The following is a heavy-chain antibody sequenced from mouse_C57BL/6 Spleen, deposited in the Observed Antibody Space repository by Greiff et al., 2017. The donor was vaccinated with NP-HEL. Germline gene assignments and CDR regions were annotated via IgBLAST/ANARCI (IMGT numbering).Heavy chain of an antibody. Sequence: EVKLQESGGGLVKPGGSLKLSCAASGFTFSSYAMSWVRQTPEKRLEWVATISDGGSYTYYPDNVKGRFTISRDNAKNNLYLQMSHLKSEDTAMYYCARENGYWFAYWGQGTLVTVSA. V-gene: IGHV5-4*01. D-gene: IGHD2-2*01. J-gene: IGHJ3*01. CDR1: GFTFSSYA. CDR2: ISDGGSYT. CDR3: ARENGYWFAY.